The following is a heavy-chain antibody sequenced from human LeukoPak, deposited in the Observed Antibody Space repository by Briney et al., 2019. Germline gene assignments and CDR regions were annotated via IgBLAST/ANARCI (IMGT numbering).Heavy chain of an antibody. V-gene: IGHV4-61*01. Sequence: SETLSLTCTVSGGSISSSSYYWGWIRQPPGKGLEWIGYIYYSGSTNYNDSLKSRVTISVDTSKNQFSLKLSSVTAADTAVYYCARETSQKGAHYMDVWGKGTTVTISS. CDR2: IYYSGST. D-gene: IGHD3-16*01. CDR3: ARETSQKGAHYMDV. J-gene: IGHJ6*03. CDR1: GGSISSSSYY.